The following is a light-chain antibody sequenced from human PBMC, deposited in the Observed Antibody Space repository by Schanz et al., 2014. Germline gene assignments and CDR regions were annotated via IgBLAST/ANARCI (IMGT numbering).Light chain of an antibody. CDR3: NSYATSGTWV. V-gene: IGLV2-14*03. CDR1: SSDIGAYNY. Sequence: QSALTQPASVSGSPGQSITISCTGTSSDIGAYNYVSWFQHHPGKAPKVVISDVSNRPSGVSSRFSGSKSTNTAALIISGLQAEDEADYYCNSYATSGTWVFGGGTKLTVL. J-gene: IGLJ3*02. CDR2: DVS.